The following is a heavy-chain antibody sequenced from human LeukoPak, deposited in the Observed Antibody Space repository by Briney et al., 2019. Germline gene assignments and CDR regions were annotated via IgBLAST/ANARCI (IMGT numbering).Heavy chain of an antibody. CDR1: GGSITNTNDY. CDR2: IFYNGSP. D-gene: IGHD6-13*01. J-gene: IGHJ5*02. CDR3: ARRSKGALAAAGKGNWFDP. V-gene: IGHV4-39*02. Sequence: SSETLSLTCTASGGSITNTNDYWGWVRQSPGRGLEWLGNIFYNGSPYYNPSLKSRVAISVDTSKNHFSLTLNAVTAADTAVYYCARRSKGALAAAGKGNWFDPWGQGTLVTVSS.